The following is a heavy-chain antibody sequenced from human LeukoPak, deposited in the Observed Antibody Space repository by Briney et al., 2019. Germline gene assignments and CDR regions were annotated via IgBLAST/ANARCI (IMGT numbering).Heavy chain of an antibody. CDR3: ARGEPWPVLDY. Sequence: GGSLRLSCAASGFTFSSYAMHWVRQAPGKGLEWVAVISYDGSNKYYADSVKGRFTISRDNSKNTLYLQMNSLRAEDTAVYYCARGEPWPVLDYWGQGTLVTVSS. J-gene: IGHJ4*02. D-gene: IGHD6-19*01. CDR2: ISYDGSNK. CDR1: GFTFSSYA. V-gene: IGHV3-30-3*01.